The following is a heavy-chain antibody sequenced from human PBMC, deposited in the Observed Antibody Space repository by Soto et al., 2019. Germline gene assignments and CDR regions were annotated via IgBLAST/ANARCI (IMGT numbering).Heavy chain of an antibody. Sequence: QVQPVQSGAEVKRPGASVKVSCKPSGYTFTAYYIHWLRQVPGQGLEWMGWINPNTGDTRCAQKFQGWVTMTRDTSITTAYMELSRLKSDDTAVYYCARGPRHGGFDYWGQGTLVTVSS. CDR1: GYTFTAYY. CDR3: ARGPRHGGFDY. V-gene: IGHV1-2*04. CDR2: INPNTGDT. J-gene: IGHJ4*02. D-gene: IGHD4-17*01.